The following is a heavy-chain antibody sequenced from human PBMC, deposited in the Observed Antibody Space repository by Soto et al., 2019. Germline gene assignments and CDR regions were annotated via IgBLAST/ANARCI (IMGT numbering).Heavy chain of an antibody. J-gene: IGHJ4*02. CDR3: ARDPYYSCLVSYSPTCSGY. CDR1: GFTFSSYS. CDR2: ISSSSSYI. Sequence: GVLRLSCAASGFTFSSYSMNWVRQAPGKGLEWVSSISSSSSYIYYADSVKGRFTISRDNAKNSLYLQMNSLRAEDTAVYYCARDPYYSCLVSYSPTCSGYCDQGTLVT. D-gene: IGHD3-10*01. V-gene: IGHV3-21*01.